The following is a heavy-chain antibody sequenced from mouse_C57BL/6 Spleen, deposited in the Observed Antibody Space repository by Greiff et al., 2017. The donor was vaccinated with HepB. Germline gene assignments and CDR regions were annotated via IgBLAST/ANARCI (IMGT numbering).Heavy chain of an antibody. Sequence: VQGVESGPGLVQPSQSLSITCTVSGFSLTSYGVHWVRQSPGKGLEWLGVIWRGGSTDYNAAFMSRLSITKDNSKSQVFFKMNSLQADDTAIYYCAKSTMITSYYFDYWGQGTTLTVSS. V-gene: IGHV2-5*01. J-gene: IGHJ2*01. CDR2: IWRGGST. CDR1: GFSLTSYG. CDR3: AKSTMITSYYFDY. D-gene: IGHD2-4*01.